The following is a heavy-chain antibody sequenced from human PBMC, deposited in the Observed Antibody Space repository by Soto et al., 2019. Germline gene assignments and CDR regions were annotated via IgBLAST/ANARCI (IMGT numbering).Heavy chain of an antibody. CDR1: GGSISGSSYF. Sequence: SETLSLTCTVSGGSISGSSYFWGWIRQPPGKGLEWIGSIYYSGSTYYNPSLKSRVTISVDTSKNQFSLKLSSVTAADTAVYYCARGSSGYHLGYWGQGTLVTVSS. CDR3: ARGSSGYHLGY. D-gene: IGHD3-22*01. CDR2: IYYSGST. V-gene: IGHV4-39*07. J-gene: IGHJ4*02.